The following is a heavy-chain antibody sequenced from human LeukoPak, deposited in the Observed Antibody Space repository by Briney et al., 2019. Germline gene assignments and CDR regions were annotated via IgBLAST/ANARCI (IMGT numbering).Heavy chain of an antibody. V-gene: IGHV3-21*01. Sequence: GGSLRLSCAASGFTFDTYNFNWVRQAPGKGLEWVATIRSYSSYIHYADSVKGRFTISRDDAKKSLYLQMNSLRAEDTAVYYCAREIDAYYYYYYMDVWGKGTAVTVSS. CDR1: GFTFDTYN. CDR3: AREIDAYYYYYYMDV. CDR2: IRSYSSYI. J-gene: IGHJ6*03.